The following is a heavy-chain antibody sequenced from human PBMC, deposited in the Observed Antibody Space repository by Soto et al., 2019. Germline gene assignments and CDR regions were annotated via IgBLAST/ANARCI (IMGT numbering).Heavy chain of an antibody. CDR2: IYYSGST. V-gene: IGHV4-39*01. D-gene: IGHD3-16*01. J-gene: IGHJ5*02. CDR1: GGSISSSSYY. CDR3: ARHGQSNRGSDWFDP. Sequence: SETLSLTCTVSGGSISSSSYYWGWIRQPPGKGLEWIGSIYYSGSTYYNPSLKSRVTISVDTSKNQFSLKLSSVTAADTAVYYCARHGQSNRGSDWFDPWGQGTLVTVSS.